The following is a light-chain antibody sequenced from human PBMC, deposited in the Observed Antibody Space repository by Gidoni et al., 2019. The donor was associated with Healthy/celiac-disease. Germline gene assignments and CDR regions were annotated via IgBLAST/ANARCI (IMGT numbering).Light chain of an antibody. CDR2: KAS. Sequence: DIQMTQSPSTLSASVGDRVTITCRASQSISSWLAWYQQKPGKAPKLLIYKASSLESGVPSRFSGSGSGTEFTITISSLQPDDFATYYCQQYNSYSMCSFGQGTKLEIK. J-gene: IGKJ2*04. CDR3: QQYNSYSMCS. V-gene: IGKV1-5*03. CDR1: QSISSW.